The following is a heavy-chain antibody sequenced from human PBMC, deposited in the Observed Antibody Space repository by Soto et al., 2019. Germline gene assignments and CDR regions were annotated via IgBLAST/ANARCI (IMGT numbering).Heavy chain of an antibody. J-gene: IGHJ3*02. CDR1: GGSISSGGYS. Sequence: SETLSLTCAVSGGSISSGGYSWSWIRQPPGKGLEWIGYMYHSGSTYYNTSLKSRVTISKDRSKNQFSLKLSSVTAADTAVYYCARNYGYAFDIWGQGTMVT. V-gene: IGHV4-30-2*01. D-gene: IGHD4-17*01. CDR3: ARNYGYAFDI. CDR2: MYHSGST.